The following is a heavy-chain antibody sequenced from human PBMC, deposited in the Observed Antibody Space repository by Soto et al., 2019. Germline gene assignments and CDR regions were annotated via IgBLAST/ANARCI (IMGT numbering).Heavy chain of an antibody. CDR1: GYTFTSYY. J-gene: IGHJ6*03. V-gene: IGHV1-46*03. D-gene: IGHD6-19*01. CDR3: ARTREDSSGLYYYHMDV. Sequence: ASVKVSCKASGYTFTSYYMHWVRQAPGQGLEWMGIINPSGGSTSYAQKFQGRVTMTRDTSTSTVYMELSSLRSEDTAVYYCARTREDSSGLYYYHMDVWGKGTTVTVSS. CDR2: INPSGGST.